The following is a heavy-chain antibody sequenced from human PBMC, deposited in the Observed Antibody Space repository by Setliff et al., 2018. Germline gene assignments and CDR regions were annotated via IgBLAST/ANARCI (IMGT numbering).Heavy chain of an antibody. CDR3: ARINFYVSSGYYYAPEL. D-gene: IGHD3-22*01. J-gene: IGHJ4*02. CDR2: ISPYNDNT. V-gene: IGHV1-18*01. CDR1: GYMFKSYG. Sequence: ASVKVSCKASGYMFKSYGITWMRQAPGQGPEWMGWISPYNDNTNSAEKFQDRITITTDTSTSTSYMELRSLRADDTAVYYCARINFYVSSGYYYAPELWGQGTTVTVSS.